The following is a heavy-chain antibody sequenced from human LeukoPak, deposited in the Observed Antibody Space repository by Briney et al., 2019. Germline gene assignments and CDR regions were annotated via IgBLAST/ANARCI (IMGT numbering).Heavy chain of an antibody. V-gene: IGHV3-23*01. D-gene: IGHD6-19*01. CDR2: ISGSGGST. CDR3: AKDQYSSGWYAQFYFDY. J-gene: IGHJ4*02. Sequence: GGPLRLSCAASGFTFSSYAMSWVRQAPGKGLEWVSAISGSGGSTYYADSVKGRFTISRDNSRNTLYLQMNSLRAEDTAVYYCAKDQYSSGWYAQFYFDYWGQGTLVTVSS. CDR1: GFTFSSYA.